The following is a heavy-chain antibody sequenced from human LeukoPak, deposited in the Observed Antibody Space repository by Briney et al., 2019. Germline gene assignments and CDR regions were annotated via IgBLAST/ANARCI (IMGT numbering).Heavy chain of an antibody. CDR3: ARDTDYNNAYFDY. CDR2: IYTSGIT. D-gene: IGHD4-11*01. J-gene: IGHJ4*02. V-gene: IGHV4-4*07. CDR1: GGSISSYD. Sequence: SETLSLTCTVSGGSISSYDWSWIRQPAGKGLEWIGRIYTSGITNYNPSLKSRVTMSVDTSKNQFSLQLSSVTAADTAVYYCARDTDYNNAYFDYWGQGTVVTVSS.